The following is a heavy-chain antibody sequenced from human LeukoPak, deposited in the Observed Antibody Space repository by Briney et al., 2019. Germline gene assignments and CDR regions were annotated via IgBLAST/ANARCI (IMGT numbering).Heavy chain of an antibody. D-gene: IGHD4-23*01. CDR2: INSNSGDP. J-gene: IGHJ4*02. CDR1: GYTFSGYY. CDR3: AREKGGNSGFDY. V-gene: IGHV1-2*02. Sequence: ASVKVSCKASGYTFSGYYMHWVRQALGQGLEWMGWINSNSGDPNYAQKFQGRVTLTRDTSISTAYMELSRLRSDDTAVYYCAREKGGNSGFDYWGRGTLVTVSS.